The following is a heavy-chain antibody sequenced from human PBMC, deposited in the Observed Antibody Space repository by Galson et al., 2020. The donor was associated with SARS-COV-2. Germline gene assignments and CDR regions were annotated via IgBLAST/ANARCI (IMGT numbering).Heavy chain of an antibody. Sequence: GGSLRLSCAASGFTFSSYWMSWVRQAPGKGLEWVANIKQDGSEKYYVDSVKGRFTISRDNAKNSLYLQMNSLRAEDTAVYYCARLGDGSGWAFDYWGQGTLVTVSS. CDR3: ARLGDGSGWAFDY. D-gene: IGHD6-19*01. V-gene: IGHV3-7*04. CDR2: IKQDGSEK. J-gene: IGHJ4*02. CDR1: GFTFSSYW.